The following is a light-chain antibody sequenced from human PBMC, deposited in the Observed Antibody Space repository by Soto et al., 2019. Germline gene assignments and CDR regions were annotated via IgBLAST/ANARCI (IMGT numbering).Light chain of an antibody. CDR1: SSDVGAYRH. J-gene: IGLJ1*01. CDR3: SAYTTSRSYI. V-gene: IGLV2-14*01. CDR2: DVS. Sequence: HSALTQPASVSGSPGQAITISCTGTSSDVGAYRHVSWHQQYPGKAPKLMIYDVSDRPSGVSYRFSGSKSGNTASLTISGLQAEDEADYYCSAYTTSRSYIFGSGTKLTVL.